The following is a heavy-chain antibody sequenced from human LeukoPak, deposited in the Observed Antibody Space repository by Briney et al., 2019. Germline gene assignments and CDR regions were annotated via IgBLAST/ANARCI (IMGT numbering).Heavy chain of an antibody. V-gene: IGHV3-30-3*01. CDR2: ISYDGSNK. J-gene: IGHJ4*02. CDR3: ARDSSQVGEFYSY. D-gene: IGHD1-26*01. CDR1: GFTFSSYA. Sequence: GGSLRLSCAASGFTFSSYAMNWVRQAPGKGLEWVAVISYDGSNKYYADSVKGRFTISRDNSKNTLYLQMNSLRAEDTAMYYCARDSSQVGEFYSYWGQGTLVTVSS.